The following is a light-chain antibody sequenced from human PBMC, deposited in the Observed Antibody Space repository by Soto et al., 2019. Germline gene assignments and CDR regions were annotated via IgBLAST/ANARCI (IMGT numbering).Light chain of an antibody. CDR1: QSVSSTY. V-gene: IGKV3-20*01. CDR3: QQYGGSPRYT. J-gene: IGKJ2*01. CDR2: STS. Sequence: EIVLTQSPGTLSLSPGERATLSCRASQSVSSTYLAWYQQRPGQAPRLLIYSTSSRATGIPDRFSGSGSGTAFTHTISRLEPEDFAVYYCQQYGGSPRYTFGQGTKLEIK.